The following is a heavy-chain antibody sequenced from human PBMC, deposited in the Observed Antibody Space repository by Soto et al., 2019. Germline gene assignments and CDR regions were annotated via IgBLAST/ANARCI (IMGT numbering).Heavy chain of an antibody. CDR2: ISSSSSYI. V-gene: IGHV3-21*01. D-gene: IGHD6-13*01. CDR3: ARVGGAIAAAGYYYYMDV. Sequence: GGSLRLSCAASGFTFSSYSMNWVRQAPGKGLEWVSSISSSSSYIYYADSVKGRFTISRDNAKNSLYLQMNSLRAEDTAVYYCARVGGAIAAAGYYYYMDVWGKGTTVTVSS. J-gene: IGHJ6*03. CDR1: GFTFSSYS.